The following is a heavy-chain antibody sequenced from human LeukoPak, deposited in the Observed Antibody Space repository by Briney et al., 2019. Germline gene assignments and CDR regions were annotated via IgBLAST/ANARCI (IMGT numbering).Heavy chain of an antibody. Sequence: SETLSLTCTVSGGSISSYYWSWIRQPPGKGLEWIGYIYYSGSTNYNPSLKSRVTISVDTSKNQFPLKLSSVTAADTAVYYCARQGGGFWYFDLWGRGTLVTVSS. V-gene: IGHV4-59*08. D-gene: IGHD6-25*01. J-gene: IGHJ2*01. CDR3: ARQGGGFWYFDL. CDR1: GGSISSYY. CDR2: IYYSGST.